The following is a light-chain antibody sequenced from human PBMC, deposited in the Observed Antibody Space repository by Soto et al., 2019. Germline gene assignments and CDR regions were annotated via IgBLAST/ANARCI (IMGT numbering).Light chain of an antibody. Sequence: DLQMTQSPSTLSASVGDRVTITCRASQSISAWLAWYQQKPGKAPKLLIYKASSLESGVPSRFSGRGSGTEFTLTISSLQPDDFATYYCQQYNSDSRTFGQGTKVEIK. V-gene: IGKV1-5*03. CDR3: QQYNSDSRT. J-gene: IGKJ1*01. CDR2: KAS. CDR1: QSISAW.